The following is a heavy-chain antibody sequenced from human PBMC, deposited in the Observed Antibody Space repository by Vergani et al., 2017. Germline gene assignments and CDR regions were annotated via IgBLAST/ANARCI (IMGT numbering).Heavy chain of an antibody. Sequence: QVQLVESGGGVVQPGRSLRLSCAASGFTFSSYAMHWVRQAPGKGLEWVAVISYDGSNKYYADSVKGRFTISRDNSKNTLYLQMNSLRAEDTAVYYCARDWCSSTSCRSGGGMDVWGQGTTVTVSS. D-gene: IGHD2-2*01. V-gene: IGHV3-30-3*01. J-gene: IGHJ6*02. CDR3: ARDWCSSTSCRSGGGMDV. CDR1: GFTFSSYA. CDR2: ISYDGSNK.